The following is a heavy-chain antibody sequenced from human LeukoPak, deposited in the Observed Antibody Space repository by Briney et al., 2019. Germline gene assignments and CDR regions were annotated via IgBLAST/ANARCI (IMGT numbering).Heavy chain of an antibody. CDR1: GGSFSGYY. J-gene: IGHJ3*02. V-gene: IGHV4-34*01. CDR2: INHSGST. CDR3: ARGPSPYAFDI. Sequence: SETLSLTCAVYGGSFSGYYWSWIRQPPGKGLEWIGEINHSGSTNYNPSLKSRVTISVDTSKNQFSLKLSSVTAADTAVYYCARGPSPYAFDIWGQGTMVTVSS.